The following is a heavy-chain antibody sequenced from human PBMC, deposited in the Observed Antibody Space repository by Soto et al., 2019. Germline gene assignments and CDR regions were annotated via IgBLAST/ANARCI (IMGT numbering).Heavy chain of an antibody. D-gene: IGHD3-3*01. CDR3: ARGSYDFWSGPAFDY. CDR2: IYTSGST. CDR1: GGSISSYY. V-gene: IGHV4-4*07. J-gene: IGHJ4*02. Sequence: SETLSLTCTVSGGSISSYYWSWIRQPAGKGLEWIGRIYTSGSTNYNPSLKSRVTMSVDTSKNQFSLKLSSVTAADTAVYYCARGSYDFWSGPAFDYWGQGTLVTVSS.